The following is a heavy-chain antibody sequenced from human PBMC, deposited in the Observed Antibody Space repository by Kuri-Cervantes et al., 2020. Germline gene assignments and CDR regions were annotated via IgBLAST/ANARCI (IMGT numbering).Heavy chain of an antibody. CDR2: ISYDGSNK. J-gene: IGHJ4*02. D-gene: IGHD6-6*01. Sequence: GESLKISCAASGFTVSSNYMSWVRQAPGKGLEWVAVISYDGSNKYYADSVKGRFTISRDNSKNTLYLQMNSLRAEDTAVYYCARVLSSSCCDYWGQGTLVTVSS. V-gene: IGHV3-30-3*01. CDR1: GFTVSSNY. CDR3: ARVLSSSCCDY.